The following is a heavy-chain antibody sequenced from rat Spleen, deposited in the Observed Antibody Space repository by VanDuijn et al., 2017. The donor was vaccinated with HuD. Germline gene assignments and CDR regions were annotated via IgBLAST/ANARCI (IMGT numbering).Heavy chain of an antibody. CDR3: ARPTTEGMGYYFDY. Sequence: EVQLVESGGGLVQPGRSMKLSCAASGFTFSDYYMAWVRQAPKKGLEWVASISYEGSSTYYGDSVKGRFTISSDNVENTLFLQMNSLRSEDTATYYCARPTTEGMGYYFDYWGQGVMVTVSS. CDR1: GFTFSDYY. D-gene: IGHD1-11*01. V-gene: IGHV5-22*01. J-gene: IGHJ2*01. CDR2: ISYEGSST.